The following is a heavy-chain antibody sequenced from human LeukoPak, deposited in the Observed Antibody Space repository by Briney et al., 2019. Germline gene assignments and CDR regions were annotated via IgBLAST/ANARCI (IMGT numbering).Heavy chain of an antibody. V-gene: IGHV4-30-2*01. J-gene: IGHJ4*02. CDR1: GGSISSGSYY. CDR3: ARVSHYYDSSGYYLDG. Sequence: PSETLSLTCTVSGGSISSGSYYWSWIRQPPGKGLEWIGYIYHSGSTYYNPSLKSRVTISVDRSKNQFSLKLSSVTAADTAVYYCARVSHYYDSSGYYLDGWGQGTLVTVSS. D-gene: IGHD3-22*01. CDR2: IYHSGST.